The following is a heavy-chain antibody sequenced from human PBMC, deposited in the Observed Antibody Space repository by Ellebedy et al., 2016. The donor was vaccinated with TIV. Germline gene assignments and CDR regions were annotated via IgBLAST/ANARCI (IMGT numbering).Heavy chain of an antibody. V-gene: IGHV3-21*01. CDR2: ISSSSSYI. CDR3: ATTQWELLRGGFDI. D-gene: IGHD1-26*01. CDR1: GFTFSNFA. J-gene: IGHJ3*02. Sequence: GESLKISCAASGFTFSNFAMNWVRQAPGKGLEWVSSISSSSSYIYYADSVKGRFTISRDNAKNSLYLQMNSLRAEDTAVYYCATTQWELLRGGFDIWGQGTMVTVSS.